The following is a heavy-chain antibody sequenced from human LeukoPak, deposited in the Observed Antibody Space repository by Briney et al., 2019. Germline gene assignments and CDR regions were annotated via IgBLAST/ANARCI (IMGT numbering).Heavy chain of an antibody. D-gene: IGHD3-10*01. V-gene: IGHV1-2*02. J-gene: IGHJ4*02. CDR1: GYTFTYNY. Sequence: ASVKVSCKASGYTFTYNYMHWVRQARGQGLEWMGWINPNSGGTHYAQKYQGRVTMTRDTTISTVYMELSRLRSDDTAVYYCARVGEQIARDYFDYWGQGTLVTVSS. CDR3: ARVGEQIARDYFDY. CDR2: INPNSGGT.